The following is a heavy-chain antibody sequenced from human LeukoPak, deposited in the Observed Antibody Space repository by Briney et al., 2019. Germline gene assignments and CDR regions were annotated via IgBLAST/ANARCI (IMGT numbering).Heavy chain of an antibody. D-gene: IGHD6-19*01. CDR2: ISWNSGSI. V-gene: IGHV3-9*01. CDR1: GFTFDDYA. J-gene: IGHJ6*02. CDR3: AKEAVLRPLNDSVAGTELGGYYYYGMDV. Sequence: PGRSLRLSCAASGFTFDDYAMHWVRQAPGKGLEWVSGISWNSGSIGYADSVKGRFTISRDNARNSLYLQMNSLRAEDTALYYCAKEAVLRPLNDSVAGTELGGYYYYGMDVWGQGTTVTVSS.